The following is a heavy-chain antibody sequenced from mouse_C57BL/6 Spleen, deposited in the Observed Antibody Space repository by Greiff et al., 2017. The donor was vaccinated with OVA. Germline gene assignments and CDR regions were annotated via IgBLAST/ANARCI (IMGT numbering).Heavy chain of an antibody. V-gene: IGHV1-15*01. D-gene: IGHD1-1*02. CDR1: GYTFTDYE. CDR2: IDPETGGT. Sequence: VQLQQSGAELVRPGASVTLSCKASGYTFTDYEMHWVKQTPVHGLEWIGAIDPETGGTAYNQKFKGKAILTADKSSSTAYMELRSLTSEDSAVYYCTKSSGGSCDYWGQGTTLTVSS. CDR3: TKSSGGSCDY. J-gene: IGHJ2*01.